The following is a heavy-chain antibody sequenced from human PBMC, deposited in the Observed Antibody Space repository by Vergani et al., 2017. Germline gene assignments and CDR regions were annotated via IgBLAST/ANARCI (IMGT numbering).Heavy chain of an antibody. CDR1: GYVFTSYW. CDR2: IDPSDSYT. CDR3: AGSYYCASSGYYGGAFDI. D-gene: IGHD3-22*01. J-gene: IGHJ3*02. V-gene: IGHV5-10-1*01. Sequence: EVQLVQSGAEVKKPGESLRISCKGSGYVFTSYWISWVRQMPGKGLVWMGGIDPSDSYTNYTPSFQGHFTISADKSISTADLQWSSLKASDTAMYYCAGSYYCASSGYYGGAFDIWGQGTMVTVSS.